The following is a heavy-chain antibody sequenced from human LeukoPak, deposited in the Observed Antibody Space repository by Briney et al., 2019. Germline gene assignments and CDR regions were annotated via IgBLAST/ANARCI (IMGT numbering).Heavy chain of an antibody. CDR2: ITNDGSST. J-gene: IGHJ4*02. D-gene: IGHD1-14*01. Sequence: GGSLRLSRAASGFTFSSHWMHWVRQAPGKGLVWVSRITNDGSSTTYADSVKGRFTISRDNAKNMLYLQVNSLRAEDTAVYYCATPQGGNPAYWGQGTLVTVSS. CDR1: GFTFSSHW. CDR3: ATPQGGNPAY. V-gene: IGHV3-74*01.